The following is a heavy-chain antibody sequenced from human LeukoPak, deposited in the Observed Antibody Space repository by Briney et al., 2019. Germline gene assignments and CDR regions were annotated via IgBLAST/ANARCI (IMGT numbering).Heavy chain of an antibody. D-gene: IGHD3-10*01. CDR1: GFTFSDHY. V-gene: IGHV3-72*01. CDR2: SRNRAHSYST. J-gene: IGHJ4*02. CDR3: VALIRGLGY. Sequence: GWSLRLSCAACGFTFSDHYMDWVRQAPGKGLDWIGRSRNRAHSYSTEYAASVKGRFTVSRADSENSLYLQMNSLKTDDTAVYYCVALIRGLGYWGQGTLVTVSS.